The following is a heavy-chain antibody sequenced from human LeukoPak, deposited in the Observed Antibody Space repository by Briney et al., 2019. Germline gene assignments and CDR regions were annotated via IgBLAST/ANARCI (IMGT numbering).Heavy chain of an antibody. CDR1: GGSISSYY. D-gene: IGHD6-13*01. J-gene: IGHJ4*02. Sequence: SENVSLTCTVSGGSISSYYWTWIRQPPGKGLEWIGYIYYSGNTNYNPSLNSRVTISLDTSRSQFSLRLSSVTAADTAVYYCARRARATAGGAYFDYWGQGTLVTVSS. CDR2: IYYSGNT. V-gene: IGHV4-59*08. CDR3: ARRARATAGGAYFDY.